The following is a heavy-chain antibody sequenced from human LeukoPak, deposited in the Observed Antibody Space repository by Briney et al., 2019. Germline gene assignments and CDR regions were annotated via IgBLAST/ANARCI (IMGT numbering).Heavy chain of an antibody. CDR2: ISSSSYI. CDR3: ARAPLYDSSGYYGY. D-gene: IGHD3-22*01. J-gene: IGHJ4*02. V-gene: IGHV3-21*01. CDR1: GFTFSSYS. Sequence: GGSLRLSCAASGFTFSSYSMNWVRQAPGKGLEWVSSISSSSYIYYADSVKGRFTISRDNAKNSLYLQMNSLRAEDTAVYYCARAPLYDSSGYYGYWGQGTLVTVSS.